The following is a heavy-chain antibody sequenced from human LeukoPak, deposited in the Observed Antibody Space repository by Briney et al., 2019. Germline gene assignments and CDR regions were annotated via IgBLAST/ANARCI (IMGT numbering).Heavy chain of an antibody. V-gene: IGHV3-7*01. D-gene: IGHD5-18*01. Sequence: GGSLRLSCAASGFTFSNYWMSWVRQAPGKGLEWVANIKQDGGEKYYVDSVKGRFTISRDNSKNTLYLQMNSLRAEDTAVYYCARGGVDTATYGAFDIWGQGTMVTVSS. CDR3: ARGGVDTATYGAFDI. J-gene: IGHJ3*02. CDR2: IKQDGGEK. CDR1: GFTFSNYW.